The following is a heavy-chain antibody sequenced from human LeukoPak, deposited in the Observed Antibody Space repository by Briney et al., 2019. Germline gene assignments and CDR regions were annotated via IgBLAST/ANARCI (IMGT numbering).Heavy chain of an antibody. CDR1: GFTFSGYY. V-gene: IGHV3-11*01. Sequence: GGSLRLSCAASGFTFSGYYMTWIRQAPGKGLQWISYISTSGSIKYYADSVKGRFTISRDNAMNSLYLHMSSLRAEDTAVYYCAREPGFSSTWLNYYYMDVWGKGTTVTVSS. CDR2: ISTSGSIK. CDR3: AREPGFSSTWLNYYYMDV. D-gene: IGHD6-13*01. J-gene: IGHJ6*03.